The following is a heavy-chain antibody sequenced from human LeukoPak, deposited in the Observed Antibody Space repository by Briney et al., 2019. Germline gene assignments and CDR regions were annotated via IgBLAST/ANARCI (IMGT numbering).Heavy chain of an antibody. V-gene: IGHV1-18*01. CDR1: GYTFTSYG. J-gene: IGHJ4*02. Sequence: GASVQVSCKASGYTFTSYGISWVRQAPGQGLEWMGWISAYNGNTNYAQKLQGRVTMTTDTSTRTAYMELRSLISDDTAVYYCASTPYYDSSGSNYWGQGTLVTVSS. D-gene: IGHD3-22*01. CDR2: ISAYNGNT. CDR3: ASTPYYDSSGSNY.